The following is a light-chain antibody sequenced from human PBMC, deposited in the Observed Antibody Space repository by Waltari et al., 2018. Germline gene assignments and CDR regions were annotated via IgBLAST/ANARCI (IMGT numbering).Light chain of an antibody. J-gene: IGLJ2*01. CDR1: NLGNKY. V-gene: IGLV3-1*01. CDR3: QAWDSSTVL. Sequence: SSELTQPPSLSVSPGQTASITCSGANLGNKYFSWYQQKPGQSPVLVIYQDRKGPSGIPERFSGTNSENTASLTISGTQAMDEADYYCQAWDSSTVLFGGGTKLTVL. CDR2: QDR.